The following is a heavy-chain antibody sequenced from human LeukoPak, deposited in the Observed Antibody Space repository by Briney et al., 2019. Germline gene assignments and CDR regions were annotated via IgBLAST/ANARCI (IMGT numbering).Heavy chain of an antibody. CDR3: ARMGGYSGYATH. D-gene: IGHD5-12*01. Sequence: SETLSLTCTVSGGSISTYYWSWVRQPPGKGLEWIGYIHYSGTTNYNPSLKNRVTISLDTSKNQFSLNLGSVTAADTAVYFCARMGGYSGYATHWGQGTLVTVSS. CDR2: IHYSGTT. J-gene: IGHJ4*02. CDR1: GGSISTYY. V-gene: IGHV4-59*08.